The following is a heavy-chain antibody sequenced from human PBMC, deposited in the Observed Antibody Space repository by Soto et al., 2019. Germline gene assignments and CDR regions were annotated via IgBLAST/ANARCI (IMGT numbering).Heavy chain of an antibody. J-gene: IGHJ4*02. D-gene: IGHD5-12*01. CDR1: GFIFSNFI. CDR3: AKDGYGKADY. Sequence: EVQLLESGGDLVQSGGSLRLSCAASGFIFSNFIMAWVRQAPGKGLECVATISGGGDITYYTVSVRGRFAISRDNSKDTMYLVMNRLRADDTAVYYCAKDGYGKADYWGQGTMVTVSS. CDR2: ISGGGDIT. V-gene: IGHV3-23*01.